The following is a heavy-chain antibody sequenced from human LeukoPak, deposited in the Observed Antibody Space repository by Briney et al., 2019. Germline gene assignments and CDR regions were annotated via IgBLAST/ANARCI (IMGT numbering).Heavy chain of an antibody. D-gene: IGHD5-12*01. CDR2: IIPIFGTA. J-gene: IGHJ3*02. CDR3: ARGGLIVADDAFDI. V-gene: IGHV1-69*13. Sequence: VASVKVSCKTSGGTFSSYAISWVRQAPGQGLEWMGGIIPIFGTANYGQKFQGRVTITADESTSTAYMELSSLRSEDTAVYYCARGGLIVADDAFDIWGQGTMVTVSS. CDR1: GGTFSSYA.